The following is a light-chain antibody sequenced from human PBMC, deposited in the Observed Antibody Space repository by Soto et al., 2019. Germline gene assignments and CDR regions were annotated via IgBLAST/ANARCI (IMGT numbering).Light chain of an antibody. CDR1: SSDVGGYNY. V-gene: IGLV2-14*01. J-gene: IGLJ1*01. CDR2: DVS. CDR3: SSYTSSSTLDV. Sequence: QSALTQPASVSGSPGQSITISCTGTSSDVGGYNYVSWYQQHPGKAPKLMIYDVSNRPSGVSNRFSGSKSGNTASLTISGLQAEHAADYYCSSYTSSSTLDVFGTGTKVTVL.